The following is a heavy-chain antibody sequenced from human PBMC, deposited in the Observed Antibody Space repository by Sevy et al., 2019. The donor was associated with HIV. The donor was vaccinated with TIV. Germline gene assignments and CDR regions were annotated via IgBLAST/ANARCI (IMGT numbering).Heavy chain of an antibody. D-gene: IGHD6-19*01. J-gene: IGHJ4*02. Sequence: GGSLRLSCVASGFSLESYWMNWVRQAPGKPLEWVASITDNGAKTFYADSVKGRFTISRDNSQSTLFLHMNSLRGDDTAVYFCAKTEYTSGWFYWGQGTLVTVSS. CDR3: AKTEYTSGWFY. V-gene: IGHV3-23*01. CDR2: ITDNGAKT. CDR1: GFSLESYW.